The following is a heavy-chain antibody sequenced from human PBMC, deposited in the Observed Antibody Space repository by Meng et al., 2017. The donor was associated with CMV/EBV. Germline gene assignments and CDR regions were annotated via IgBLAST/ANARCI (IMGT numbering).Heavy chain of an antibody. CDR1: GGSISSYY. J-gene: IGHJ5*02. CDR2: IYTSGST. CDR3: AREIVVVPAAIDNWFDP. D-gene: IGHD2-2*02. Sequence: HLQESGPGLVKPSQTLSLTCTVSGGSISSYYWSWIRQPAGKGLEWIGRIYTSGSTNYNPSLKSRVTMSVDTSKNQFSLKLSSVTAADTAVYYCAREIVVVPAAIDNWFDPWGQGTLVTVSS. V-gene: IGHV4-4*07.